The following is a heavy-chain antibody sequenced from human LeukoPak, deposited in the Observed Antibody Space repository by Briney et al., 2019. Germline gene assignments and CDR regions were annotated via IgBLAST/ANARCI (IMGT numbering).Heavy chain of an antibody. D-gene: IGHD3-22*01. CDR3: AGKGYSSLVFDY. J-gene: IGHJ4*02. V-gene: IGHV4-34*01. Sequence: PSETLSLTCAVYGGSFSGYYWSWIRQPPGKGLEWIGEINHSGSTNYNPSLKSRVTISVDTSKNQFSLKLSSVTAADTAVYYCAGKGYSSLVFDYWGQGTLVTVSS. CDR1: GGSFSGYY. CDR2: INHSGST.